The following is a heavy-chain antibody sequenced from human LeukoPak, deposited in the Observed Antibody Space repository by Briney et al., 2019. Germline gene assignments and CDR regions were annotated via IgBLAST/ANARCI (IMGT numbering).Heavy chain of an antibody. V-gene: IGHV3-33*01. D-gene: IGHD3-10*01. CDR3: AREWRWGVRGVYAFDI. Sequence: GGSLRLSCAASGFSFSTYGMRWVRQAPGKGLEWVAVIWYDGSNKYYADSVKGRFTISRDKSKNTLYLQMNSLRAEDTAVYYCAREWRWGVRGVYAFDIWGQGTMVTVSS. CDR1: GFSFSTYG. J-gene: IGHJ3*02. CDR2: IWYDGSNK.